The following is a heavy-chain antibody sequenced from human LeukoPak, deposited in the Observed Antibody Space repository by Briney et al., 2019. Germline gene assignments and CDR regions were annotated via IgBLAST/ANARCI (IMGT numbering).Heavy chain of an antibody. J-gene: IGHJ5*02. V-gene: IGHV4-59*01. CDR3: ARDRVYYYGSGSYKGGFDP. CDR1: GGSISSYY. D-gene: IGHD3-10*01. CDR2: IYYSGST. Sequence: SETLSLTCTVSGGSISSYYWSWIRQPPGKGLEWIGYIYYSGSTNYNPSLKSRVTMSVDTSKNQFSLKLSSVTAADTAVYYCARDRVYYYGSGSYKGGFDPWGQGTLVTVSS.